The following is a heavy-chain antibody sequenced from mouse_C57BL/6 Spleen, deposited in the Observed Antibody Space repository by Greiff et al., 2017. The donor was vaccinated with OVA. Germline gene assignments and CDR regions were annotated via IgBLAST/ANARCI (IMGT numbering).Heavy chain of an antibody. J-gene: IGHJ4*01. D-gene: IGHD1-1*01. CDR3: ARERSFAMDY. CDR1: GFTFSDYH. CDR2: INYDGSST. V-gene: IGHV5-16*01. Sequence: EVQLVESEGGLVQPGSSMKLSCTASGFTFSDYHMAWVRQVPEKGLEWVANINYDGSSTYYLDTLKSRFIISRDNAKNNLYLQMSSLKSGDTATYYCARERSFAMDYWGQGTTVTVSS.